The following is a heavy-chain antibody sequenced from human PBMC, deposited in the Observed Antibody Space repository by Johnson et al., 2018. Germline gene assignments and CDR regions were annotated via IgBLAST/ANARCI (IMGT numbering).Heavy chain of an antibody. D-gene: IGHD4-17*01. J-gene: IGHJ6*02. CDR3: AKDASTTVSLDYHYGMDV. CDR1: GFTFSSYA. Sequence: VQLVESGGGLVQPGGSLRLSCAASGFTFSSYAMNWVRQAPGKGLEWVSAISGSGGSTYYADSVKGRFTISRDNSKNTLYLQMNSLRAEDTAVYYCAKDASTTVSLDYHYGMDVWGQGTTVTVSS. V-gene: IGHV3-23*04. CDR2: ISGSGGST.